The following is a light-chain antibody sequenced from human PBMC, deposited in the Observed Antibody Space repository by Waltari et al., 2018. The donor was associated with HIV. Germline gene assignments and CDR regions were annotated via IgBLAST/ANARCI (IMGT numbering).Light chain of an antibody. J-gene: IGKJ2*01. CDR1: QSVSSY. V-gene: IGKV3-11*01. CDR3: QQRYNWLDT. CDR2: DAS. Sequence: EIVLTQSPATLTLYPGERANLSCRASQSVSSYLAWYQQKPGQAPRLLIYDASNRATGIPARFSGSGSGTDFTLTISSLEPEDFAVYYCQQRYNWLDTFGQGTKLEIK.